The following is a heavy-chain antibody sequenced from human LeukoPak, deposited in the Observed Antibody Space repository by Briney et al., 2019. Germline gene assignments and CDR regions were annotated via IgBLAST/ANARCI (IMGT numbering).Heavy chain of an antibody. Sequence: GGSLRLSCAASGFTFSSYAMSWVRQAPGKGLEWVSAISGSGGSRYYADSVKGRFTISRDNSKNTLYLQTNSLRAEDTAVYYCAKYSRSVTTFLHWFDPWGQGTLVTVSS. J-gene: IGHJ5*02. D-gene: IGHD4-11*01. CDR3: AKYSRSVTTFLHWFDP. CDR1: GFTFSSYA. V-gene: IGHV3-23*01. CDR2: ISGSGGSR.